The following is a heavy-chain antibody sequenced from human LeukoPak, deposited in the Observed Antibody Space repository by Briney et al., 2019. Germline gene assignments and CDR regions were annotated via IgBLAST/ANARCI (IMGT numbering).Heavy chain of an antibody. Sequence: PGGSLRLSCAASGFTFSSYEMNWVRQAPGKGLEWVSYISSSTSTIYYADSVKGRFTISRDNAKNTLYLQINSLRAEDTAVYYCARDGKRTSDAFDIWGQGTMVTVSS. CDR3: ARDGKRTSDAFDI. J-gene: IGHJ3*02. CDR2: ISSSTSTI. D-gene: IGHD1-26*01. CDR1: GFTFSSYE. V-gene: IGHV3-48*03.